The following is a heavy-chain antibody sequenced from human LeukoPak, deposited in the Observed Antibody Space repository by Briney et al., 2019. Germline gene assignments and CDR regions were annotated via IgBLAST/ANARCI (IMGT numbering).Heavy chain of an antibody. CDR3: ARNLPAADY. Sequence: GGSLRLSCAASGSTFSSHTMSWVRQAPGKGLEWISYISSTSSIIYYADSVKGRFTTSRDNAKNSLYLQMSSLRAEDTAVYYCARNLPAADYWGQGTLVTVSS. V-gene: IGHV3-48*04. D-gene: IGHD2-2*01. J-gene: IGHJ4*02. CDR2: ISSTSSII. CDR1: GSTFSSHT.